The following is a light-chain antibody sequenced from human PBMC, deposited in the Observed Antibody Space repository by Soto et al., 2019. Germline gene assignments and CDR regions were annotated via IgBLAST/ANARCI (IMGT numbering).Light chain of an antibody. CDR3: SSYTSTRTPCV. CDR2: GVS. V-gene: IGLV2-14*01. CDR1: SRDVGGYNY. J-gene: IGLJ1*01. Sequence: QSVMTQPASVSGSPGHSITISCTGTSRDVGGYNYVSWYQLHPGKAPKLIIYGVSHRPSGASNHFSGYKSGNTASLTISGLQAEDEADHYCSSYTSTRTPCVFGTGTKVTVL.